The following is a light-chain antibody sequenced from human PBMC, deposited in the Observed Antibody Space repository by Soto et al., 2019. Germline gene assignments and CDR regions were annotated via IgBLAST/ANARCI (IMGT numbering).Light chain of an antibody. CDR1: QSVRSF. Sequence: DIVLTQSPATLSLSPGERATLSCRASQSVRSFLAWYQQKPGQAPRLLIYDASNRATGIPARFSGSGSGTDFTLTISSLEPEDFAVYYCQQYDYSPRTFGQGTKVEVK. CDR3: QQYDYSPRT. V-gene: IGKV3-11*01. J-gene: IGKJ1*01. CDR2: DAS.